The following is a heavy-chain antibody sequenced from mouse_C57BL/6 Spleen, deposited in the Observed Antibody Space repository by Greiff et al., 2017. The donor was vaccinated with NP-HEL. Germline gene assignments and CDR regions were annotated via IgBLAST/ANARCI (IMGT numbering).Heavy chain of an antibody. CDR2: IYPGDGDT. CDR3: ARSNYEAWFAY. J-gene: IGHJ3*01. V-gene: IGHV1-82*01. D-gene: IGHD2-5*01. CDR1: GYAFSSSW. Sequence: QVHVKQSGPELVKPGASVKISCKASGYAFSSSWMNWVKQRPGKGLEWIGRIYPGDGDTNYNGKFKGKATLTADKSSSTAYMQLSSLTSEDSAVYVCARSNYEAWFAYWGQGTLVTVSA.